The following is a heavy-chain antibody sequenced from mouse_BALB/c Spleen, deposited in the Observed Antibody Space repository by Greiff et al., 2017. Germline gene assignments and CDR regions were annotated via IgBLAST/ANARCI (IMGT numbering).Heavy chain of an antibody. CDR3: ARYGWDY. J-gene: IGHJ2*01. Sequence: EVHLVESGGGLVKPGGSLKLSCAASGFTFSDYYMYWVRQTPEKRLEWVATISDGGSYTYYPDSVKGRFTISRDNAKNNLYLQMSSLKSEDTAMYYCARYGWDYWGQGTTLTVSS. CDR2: ISDGGSYT. V-gene: IGHV5-4*02. D-gene: IGHD1-2*01. CDR1: GFTFSDYY.